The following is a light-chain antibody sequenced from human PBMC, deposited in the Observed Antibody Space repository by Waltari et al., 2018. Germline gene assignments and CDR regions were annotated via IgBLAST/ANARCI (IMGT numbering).Light chain of an antibody. CDR1: SSDVGCYNF. Sequence: QSALTQPASVSGSPGQSITIPCTGPSSDVGCYNFVSWYQQHPGKAPKLMIYEVNNRPSGVSDRFSGSKSGNTASLTISGLQAEDEADYYCTSYTSSITYVFGTGTKVTVL. V-gene: IGLV2-14*01. CDR3: TSYTSSITYV. J-gene: IGLJ1*01. CDR2: EVN.